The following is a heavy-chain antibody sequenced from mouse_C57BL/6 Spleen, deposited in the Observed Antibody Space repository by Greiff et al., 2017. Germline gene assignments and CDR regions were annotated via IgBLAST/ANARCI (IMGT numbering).Heavy chain of an antibody. J-gene: IGHJ4*01. CDR2: IYPGAGDP. CDR3: GSTGASYGYDVGDRDY. V-gene: IGHV1-80*01. D-gene: IGHD2-2*01. CDR1: GYAFSSYW. Sequence: QVQLKQSGAELVKPGASVKISCKASGYAFSSYWMNWVKQRPGKGLEWIGQIYPGAGDPTYNGKFTGKATLTAAKSSGTASMQRSRLTCRESAVYFWGSTGASYGYDVGDRDYWGQGTSVTVSS.